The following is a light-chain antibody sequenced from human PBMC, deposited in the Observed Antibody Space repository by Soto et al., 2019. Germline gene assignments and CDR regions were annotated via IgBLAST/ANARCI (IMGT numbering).Light chain of an antibody. CDR3: MQGTHWPWT. V-gene: IGKV2-30*02. J-gene: IGKJ1*01. Sequence: DVVMTQSPLSLPVTLGQPASISCRSSQSLAHSDGNTYLNWFQQRPGQSPRRLLYKVSNRDSGVPDRSSGSGSGTDFTLTISRVEAEDVGVYYCMQGTHWPWTFGQGTKVEIK. CDR2: KVS. CDR1: QSLAHSDGNTY.